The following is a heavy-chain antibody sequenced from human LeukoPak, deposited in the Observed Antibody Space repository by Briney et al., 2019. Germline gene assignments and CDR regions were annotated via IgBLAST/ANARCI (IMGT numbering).Heavy chain of an antibody. J-gene: IGHJ4*02. Sequence: GRSLRLSCAASGLTFSDYYMSWIRQAPGKGLEWVSYISSSGSTIYYADSVKGRFTISRDNAKNSLYLQMNSLRAEDTAVYYCARADYYDSSGSGHWGQGTLVTVSS. V-gene: IGHV3-11*01. CDR1: GLTFSDYY. D-gene: IGHD3-22*01. CDR3: ARADYYDSSGSGH. CDR2: ISSSGSTI.